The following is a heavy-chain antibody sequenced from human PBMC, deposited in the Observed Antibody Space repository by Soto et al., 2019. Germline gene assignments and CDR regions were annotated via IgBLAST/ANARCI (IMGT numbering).Heavy chain of an antibody. D-gene: IGHD3-10*01. CDR1: GFTFSNYP. J-gene: IGHJ4*02. CDR3: AKNDLFVSGRKDY. V-gene: IGHV3-23*01. CDR2: ISAGGGAT. Sequence: EVQLLESGGGLVQGGESLRLSCAASGFTFSNYPMRWVRQAPGKGLEWVSSISAGGGATYYADSVRGRFTNSRDNSKNTLYLQMNILRAEDTAVYYCAKNDLFVSGRKDYWGQGALVTDSS.